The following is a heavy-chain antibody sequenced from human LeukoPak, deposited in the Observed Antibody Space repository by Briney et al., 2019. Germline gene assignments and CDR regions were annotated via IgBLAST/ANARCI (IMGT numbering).Heavy chain of an antibody. V-gene: IGHV1-2*02. CDR2: INPNSGGT. D-gene: IGHD3-10*01. CDR3: ARVGYYGSGSYYSGAPYYFDY. Sequence: GASVKVSCKASGYTFTGHYMHWVRQAPGQGLEWMGWINPNSGGTNYAQKFQGRVTMTRDTSISTAYMELSRLRSDDTAVYYCARVGYYGSGSYYSGAPYYFDYWGQGTLVTVSS. CDR1: GYTFTGHY. J-gene: IGHJ4*02.